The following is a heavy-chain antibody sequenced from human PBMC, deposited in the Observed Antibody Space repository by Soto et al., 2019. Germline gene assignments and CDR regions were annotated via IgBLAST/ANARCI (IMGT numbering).Heavy chain of an antibody. Sequence: GASVKVSCKASGYTFTSYDINWVRQATGQRLEWMGWMNPNSGNTGYAQKFQGRVTMTRNTSISTAYMELSSLRSGDAAVYYWGRARGDAVAGRGGDYWGQGTLVTVSS. CDR2: MNPNSGNT. D-gene: IGHD6-19*01. V-gene: IGHV1-8*01. J-gene: IGHJ4*02. CDR1: GYTFTSYD. CDR3: GRARGDAVAGRGGDY.